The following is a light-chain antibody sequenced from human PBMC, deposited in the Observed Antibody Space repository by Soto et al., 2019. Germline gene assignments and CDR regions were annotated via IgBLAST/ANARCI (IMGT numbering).Light chain of an antibody. V-gene: IGLV1-51*01. Sequence: QSVLTQPPSVSAAPRQKVTISCSGSSSNIRNNYVSWYQQLPGTAPKLLIYDNNKRPSGIPDRFSGSKSGTSATLGITGLQTGDEVDYYCGTWDSSLSAYVFGTGTKVTVL. CDR1: SSNIRNNY. J-gene: IGLJ1*01. CDR2: DNN. CDR3: GTWDSSLSAYV.